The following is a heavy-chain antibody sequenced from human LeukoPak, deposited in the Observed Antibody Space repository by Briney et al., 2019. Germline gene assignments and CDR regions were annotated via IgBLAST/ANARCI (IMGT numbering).Heavy chain of an antibody. J-gene: IGHJ1*01. CDR2: VNDDGRST. CDR3: AREGEMATAEYFQH. Sequence: GGSLRLSCAAYGFTFKNSVMHWVRQAPGKGLVWVSRVNDDGRSTHYADYVKGRFTVSRDNAKNSLYLQLNSLRVEDTAVYYCAREGEMATAEYFQHWGQGTLVTVSS. V-gene: IGHV3-74*01. D-gene: IGHD5-24*01. CDR1: GFTFKNSV.